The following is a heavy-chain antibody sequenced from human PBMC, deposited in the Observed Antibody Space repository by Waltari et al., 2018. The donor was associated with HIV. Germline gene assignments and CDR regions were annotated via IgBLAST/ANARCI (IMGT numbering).Heavy chain of an antibody. CDR3: ARHMISERGSYDILTGFDY. CDR1: GGSISTSSFY. V-gene: IGHV4-39*01. Sequence: QLQLQESGPGLVTPSETLSLTCSVSGGSISTSSFYWAWIRQAPGKGLEWIGSVYYTGGTFYYPSLESRLSVSVDTAKKEVSLRLSSVTAADTAVYYWARHMISERGSYDILTGFDYWGQGTLVTVSS. D-gene: IGHD3-9*01. CDR2: VYYTGGT. J-gene: IGHJ4*02.